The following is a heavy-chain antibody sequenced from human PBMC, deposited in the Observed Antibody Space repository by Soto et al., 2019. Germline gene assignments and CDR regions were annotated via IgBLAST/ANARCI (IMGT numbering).Heavy chain of an antibody. CDR1: GDSVSSDSAS. Sequence: PSQTLSLTCAISGDSVSSDSASWNWIRQSPSRGLEWLGRTYYRSKWYIEYAPSVQSRITINPDTSKNQLSLQLNSLTPEDTAVYYCASSRVFIAVAGMASYYYYYGMDVWGQGTTVTVSS. CDR2: TYYRSKWYI. D-gene: IGHD6-19*01. J-gene: IGHJ6*02. V-gene: IGHV6-1*01. CDR3: ASSRVFIAVAGMASYYYYYGMDV.